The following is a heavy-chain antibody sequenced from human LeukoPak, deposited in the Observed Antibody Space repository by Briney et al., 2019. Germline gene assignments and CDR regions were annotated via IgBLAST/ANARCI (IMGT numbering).Heavy chain of an antibody. CDR1: GYTFTSYG. CDR2: ISAYNGNT. Sequence: GASVKVSCKASGYTFTSYGISWVRQAPGQGLEWMGWISAYNGNTNYAQKLQGRVTMTTDTSTSAAYMEPRSLRSDDTAVYYCARDGEQQLVLRVPYYSYYGMDVWGQGTTVTVSS. D-gene: IGHD6-13*01. CDR3: ARDGEQQLVLRVPYYSYYGMDV. V-gene: IGHV1-18*01. J-gene: IGHJ6*02.